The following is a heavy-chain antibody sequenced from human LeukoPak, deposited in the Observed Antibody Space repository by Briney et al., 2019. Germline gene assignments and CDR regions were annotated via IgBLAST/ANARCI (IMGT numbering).Heavy chain of an antibody. Sequence: GWSLRLSCAASVFTFSTYSMHWVRQAPGKGLEWVSYISSSSSTIYYADSVKGRFTISRDNAKNSLYLQMNSLRDEDTAVYYCALVTTETYHYWGQGTLVTVSS. V-gene: IGHV3-48*02. CDR1: VFTFSTYS. CDR2: ISSSSSTI. J-gene: IGHJ4*02. D-gene: IGHD4-17*01. CDR3: ALVTTETYHY.